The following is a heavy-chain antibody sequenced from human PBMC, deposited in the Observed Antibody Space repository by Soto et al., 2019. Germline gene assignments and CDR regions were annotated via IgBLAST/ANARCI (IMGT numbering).Heavy chain of an antibody. CDR3: SSFGGVIVNNWFDP. J-gene: IGHJ5*02. D-gene: IGHD3-16*02. CDR2: ISGSGGST. CDR1: GFTFSSYA. Sequence: GGSLRLSCAASGFTFSSYAMSWVLQAPGKGLEWVSAISGSGGSTYYADSVKGRFTISRDNSKNTLYLQMNSLRAEDTAVYYCSSFGGVIVNNWFDPWGQGTLVTVSS. V-gene: IGHV3-23*01.